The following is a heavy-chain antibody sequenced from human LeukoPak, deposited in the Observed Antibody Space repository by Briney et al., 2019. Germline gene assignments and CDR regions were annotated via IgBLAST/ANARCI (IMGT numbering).Heavy chain of an antibody. CDR3: ARSPGWSGYYSYYYYMDV. CDR1: GFTFSSYG. V-gene: IGHV3-7*01. D-gene: IGHD3-3*01. J-gene: IGHJ6*03. Sequence: GGSLRLSCAASGFTFSSYGVHWVRQAPGKGLEWVANIKQDGSEKYYVDSVKGRFTISRDNAKNSLYLQMNSLRAEDTAVYYCARSPGWSGYYSYYYYMDVWGKGTTVTVSS. CDR2: IKQDGSEK.